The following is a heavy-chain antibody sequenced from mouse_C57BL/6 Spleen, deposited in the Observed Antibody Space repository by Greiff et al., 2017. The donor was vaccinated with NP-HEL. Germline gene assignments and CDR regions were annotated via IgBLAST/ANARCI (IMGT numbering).Heavy chain of an antibody. CDR2: INPNYGTT. CDR1: GYSFTDYN. J-gene: IGHJ1*03. CDR3: ARSLSFITTVERYFDV. V-gene: IGHV1-39*01. D-gene: IGHD1-1*01. Sequence: EVKLVESGPELVKPGASVKISCKASGYSFTDYNMNWVKQSNGKSLEWIGVINPNYGTTSYNQKFKGKATLTVDQSSSTAYMQLNSLTSEDSAVYYCARSLSFITTVERYFDVWGTGTTVTVSS.